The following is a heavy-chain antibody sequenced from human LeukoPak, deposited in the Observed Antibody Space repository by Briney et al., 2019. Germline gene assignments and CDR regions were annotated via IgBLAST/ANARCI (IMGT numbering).Heavy chain of an antibody. Sequence: GGSLRLSCAASGFTFSNYEMNWVRQAPGKGLEWVSYISGSGSTIYYADSVKGRFTISRDNAKDSLYLQMNSLTAEDTAVYYCARVQSRYSHENYFDYWGQRTLVTVSS. CDR3: ARVQSRYSHENYFDY. V-gene: IGHV3-48*03. CDR2: ISGSGSTI. J-gene: IGHJ4*02. D-gene: IGHD5-18*01. CDR1: GFTFSNYE.